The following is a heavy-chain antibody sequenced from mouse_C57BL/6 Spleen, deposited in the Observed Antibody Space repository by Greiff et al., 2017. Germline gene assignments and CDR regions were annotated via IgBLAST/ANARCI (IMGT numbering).Heavy chain of an antibody. Sequence: QVQLQQSGAELVKPGASVKISCKASGYAFSSYWMNWVKQRPGKGLEWIGQIYPGDGDTNYNGKFKGKATLTADKSSSTAYMQLSSLTSEDSAVSVCARRGTTVPHWYFDVWGTGTTVTVSS. CDR1: GYAFSSYW. CDR2: IYPGDGDT. CDR3: ARRGTTVPHWYFDV. D-gene: IGHD1-1*01. J-gene: IGHJ1*03. V-gene: IGHV1-80*01.